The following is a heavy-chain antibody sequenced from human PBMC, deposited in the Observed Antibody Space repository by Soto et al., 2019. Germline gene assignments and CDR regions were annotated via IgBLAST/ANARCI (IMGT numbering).Heavy chain of an antibody. CDR1: GFTFSSYA. CDR2: ISYDGSNK. J-gene: IGHJ4*02. D-gene: IGHD3-3*01. Sequence: PGGSLRLSCAASGFTFSSYAMHWVRQAPGKGLEWVAVISYDGSNKYYADSVKGRFTISRDNSKNTLYLQMNSLRAEDTAVYYCARDGPVTLLEWSHFDYWGQGTLVTVSS. V-gene: IGHV3-30-3*01. CDR3: ARDGPVTLLEWSHFDY.